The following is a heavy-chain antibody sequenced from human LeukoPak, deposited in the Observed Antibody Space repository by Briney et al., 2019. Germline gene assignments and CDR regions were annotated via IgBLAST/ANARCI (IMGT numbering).Heavy chain of an antibody. CDR1: GGSISSSSYY. CDR3: ARQQLSQLYYFDY. J-gene: IGHJ4*02. D-gene: IGHD6-13*01. Sequence: PSETLSLTCTVSGGSISSSSYYWGWIRQPPGKGLEWIGYIYYSGSTNYNPSLKSRVTISVDTSKNQFSLKLSSVTAADTAVYYCARQQLSQLYYFDYWGQGTLVTVSS. CDR2: IYYSGST. V-gene: IGHV4-61*05.